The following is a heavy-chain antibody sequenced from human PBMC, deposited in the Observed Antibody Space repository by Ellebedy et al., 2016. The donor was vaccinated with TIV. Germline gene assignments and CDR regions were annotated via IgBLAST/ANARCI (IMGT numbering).Heavy chain of an antibody. CDR3: ARGGYKGRIDY. CDR1: GFTFRSSW. V-gene: IGHV3-74*01. J-gene: IGHJ4*02. CDR2: ISSDGSNK. D-gene: IGHD5-24*01. Sequence: GESLKISCAASGFTFRSSWMHWVRQAPGKGLVWVSRISSDGSNKYYADSVKGRFTISRDNSNNTLYLQMNSLRDDDTAVYYCARGGYKGRIDYWGQGTLVTVSS.